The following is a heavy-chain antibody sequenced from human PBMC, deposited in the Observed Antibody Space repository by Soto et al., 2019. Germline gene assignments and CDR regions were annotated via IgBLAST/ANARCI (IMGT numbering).Heavy chain of an antibody. V-gene: IGHV4-34*01. CDR3: ARGSYGYSSSWYGIERRTHWFDP. CDR2: INHSGST. CDR1: GGSFSGYY. D-gene: IGHD6-13*01. J-gene: IGHJ5*02. Sequence: SETRSLTCAVYGGSFSGYYWSWIRQPPGKGLEWIVEINHSGSTNYNPSLKSRVTISVDTSKNQFSLKLSSVTAADTAVYYCARGSYGYSSSWYGIERRTHWFDPWGQGTLVTVSS.